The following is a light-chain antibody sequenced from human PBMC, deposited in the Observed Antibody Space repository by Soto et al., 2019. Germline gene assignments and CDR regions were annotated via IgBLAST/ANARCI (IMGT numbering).Light chain of an antibody. J-gene: IGKJ5*01. CDR1: QGISSY. CDR3: QQLDSYPIT. CDR2: AAS. V-gene: IGKV1-9*01. Sequence: IQLTQSPSSLSASVGDRVTITCRASQGISSYLAWYQQKPGKAPNLLIYAASTLQSGVPSRFSGSGSGTDFTLTISSLQPEDFATYYCQQLDSYPITFGQGRRLAT.